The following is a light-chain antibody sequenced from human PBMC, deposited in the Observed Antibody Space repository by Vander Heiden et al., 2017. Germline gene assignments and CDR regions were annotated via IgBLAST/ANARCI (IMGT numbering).Light chain of an antibody. V-gene: IGLV2-11*01. CDR1: SSDVDAYKY. CDR3: CSYAVNSVV. CDR2: DVS. J-gene: IGLJ2*01. Sequence: QSALTQPRSVSGSPGQSVTISCTGTSSDVDAYKYVSWYQQHPGKAPKLMIYDVSKRPSGVPNRFSGSNSGNTASLTISGLQAEDEADYYCCSYAVNSVVFGGGTKLTVL.